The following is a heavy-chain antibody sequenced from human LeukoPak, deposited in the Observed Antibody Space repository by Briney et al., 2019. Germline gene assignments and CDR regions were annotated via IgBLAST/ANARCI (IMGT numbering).Heavy chain of an antibody. J-gene: IGHJ5*02. CDR2: INHSGST. D-gene: IGHD1-26*01. CDR1: GGSFSGYY. V-gene: IGHV4-34*01. CDR3: ARGWSMGATGVARWFDP. Sequence: SETLSLTCAVYGGSFSGYYWSWIRQPPGKGLEWIGEINHSGSTNYNPSLKSRVTISVDTSKNQFSLKLSSVTAADTAVYYCARGWSMGATGVARWFDPWGQGTLVTVSS.